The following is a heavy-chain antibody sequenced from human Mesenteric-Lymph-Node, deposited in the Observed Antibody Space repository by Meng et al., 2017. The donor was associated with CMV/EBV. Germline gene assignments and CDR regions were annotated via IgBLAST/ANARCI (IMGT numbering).Heavy chain of an antibody. D-gene: IGHD2-15*01. CDR2: IYHSGST. CDR1: SITNNSW. Sequence: SITNNSWWSWVRQPPGKGLEGIGEIYHSGSTNYNPSLKSRVTISVDKSKNQSSLKLSSVTAADTAVYYCAGQRRGYCSGGSCYYFDDWGQGTLVTVSS. V-gene: IGHV4-4*02. J-gene: IGHJ4*02. CDR3: AGQRRGYCSGGSCYYFDD.